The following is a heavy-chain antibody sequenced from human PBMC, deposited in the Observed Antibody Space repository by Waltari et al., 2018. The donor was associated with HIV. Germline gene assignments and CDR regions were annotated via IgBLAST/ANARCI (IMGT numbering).Heavy chain of an antibody. Sequence: QVQLVQSGAEVKKPGSSVKVSCKASGGTFSSYGISWVRQAPGQGLEWMGGIIPIFGTANYAQKFQGRVTITADESTSTAYMEVSSLRSEDTAVYYCARDFSQTRLGELSERFFDYWGQGTLVTVSS. CDR2: IIPIFGTA. CDR3: ARDFSQTRLGELSERFFDY. V-gene: IGHV1-69*01. J-gene: IGHJ4*02. CDR1: GGTFSSYG. D-gene: IGHD3-16*02.